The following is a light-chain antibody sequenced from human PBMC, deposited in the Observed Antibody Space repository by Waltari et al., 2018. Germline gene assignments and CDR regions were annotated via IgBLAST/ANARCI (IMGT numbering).Light chain of an antibody. CDR3: QTWDPYIVV. CDR1: SEHSLSD. CDR2: LNSDGSH. Sequence: QLVLTQSPSASASLGASLKLPCTLSSEHSLSDIAGHQQHRERCPRFLMRLNSDGSHTKGDGIPDRFSGSSSGAERYLIISSLQYEDEADYYCQTWDPYIVVFGGGTKLTVL. J-gene: IGLJ2*01. V-gene: IGLV4-69*01.